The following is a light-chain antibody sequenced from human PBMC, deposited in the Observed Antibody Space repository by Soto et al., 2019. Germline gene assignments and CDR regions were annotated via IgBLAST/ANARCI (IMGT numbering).Light chain of an antibody. V-gene: IGKV1-5*01. J-gene: IGKJ5*01. CDR2: DVS. CDR1: QSISRW. CDR3: QQYSTHST. Sequence: DIQMTQSPSTLSASVGDRVTITCRASQSISRWLAWYQLKPGKAPKLLIYDVSVLQSGVPSRFSGSGSGTEFPLTIGSLQPDDYAIYYCQQYSTHSTFGQGTRLEIK.